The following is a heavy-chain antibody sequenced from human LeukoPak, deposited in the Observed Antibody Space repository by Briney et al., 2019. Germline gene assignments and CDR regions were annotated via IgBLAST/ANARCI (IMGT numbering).Heavy chain of an antibody. CDR3: ATRGYYYDSSGYYYFDY. D-gene: IGHD3-22*01. CDR2: ISCSGGTT. Sequence: GGSLRLSCAASGFTFSSYAMSWVRQAPEKGLELVSAISCSGGTTYYAASMKGRFTISRDNSKNTLYLKMNSLRDEAPAVYYCATRGYYYDSSGYYYFDYWGQGTLVTVSS. CDR1: GFTFSSYA. V-gene: IGHV3-23*01. J-gene: IGHJ4*02.